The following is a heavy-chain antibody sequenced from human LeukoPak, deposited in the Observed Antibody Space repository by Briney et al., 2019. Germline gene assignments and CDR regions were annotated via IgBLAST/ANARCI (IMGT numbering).Heavy chain of an antibody. V-gene: IGHV3-30*02. D-gene: IGHD1-26*01. J-gene: IGHJ6*03. CDR2: IRYDGSNK. CDR1: GFTFGSYG. CDR3: ARDPYSGGYGDYYYYYMDV. Sequence: GGSLRLSCAASGFTFGSYGMHWVRQAPGKGLEWVAFIRYDGSNKYYADSVKGRFTISRDNSKNTLYLQMNSLRAEDTAVYYCARDPYSGGYGDYYYYYMDVWGKGTTVTISS.